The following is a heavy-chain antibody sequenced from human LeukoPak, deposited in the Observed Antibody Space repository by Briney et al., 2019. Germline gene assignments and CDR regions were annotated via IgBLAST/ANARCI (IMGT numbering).Heavy chain of an antibody. CDR3: ARGGSIAVAGRRFDP. CDR1: GYTFTSYG. CDR2: ISAYNGNT. J-gene: IGHJ5*02. V-gene: IGHV1-18*01. D-gene: IGHD6-19*01. Sequence: ASVKVSCKASGYTFTSYGISWVRQAPGQGLEWMGWISAYNGNTNYAQKLQGRVTMTTDTSTSTAYMELSSLRSEDTAVYYCARGGSIAVAGRRFDPWGQGTPVTVSS.